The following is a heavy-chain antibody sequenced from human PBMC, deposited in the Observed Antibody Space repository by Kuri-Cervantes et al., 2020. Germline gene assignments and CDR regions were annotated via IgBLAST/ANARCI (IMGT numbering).Heavy chain of an antibody. Sequence: GGSLRLSCAVSGFTFSTYAMSWVRQAPGKGLEWVSSVTGSGGSTYYADSVKGRFTISRDNSKNTLYLQMNSLRAEDTAVFYCAKSPYYYYHYMDVWGKGTTVTVSS. CDR2: VTGSGGST. CDR1: GFTFSTYA. J-gene: IGHJ6*03. CDR3: AKSPYYYYHYMDV. V-gene: IGHV3-23*01.